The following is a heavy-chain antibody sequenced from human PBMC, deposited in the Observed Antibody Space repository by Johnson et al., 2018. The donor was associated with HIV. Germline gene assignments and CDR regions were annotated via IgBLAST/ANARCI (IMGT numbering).Heavy chain of an antibody. CDR2: ISYDGSNN. Sequence: QEQLVESGGGVVQPGRSLRLSCAASGFTTRSYAMHWVRHAPRTGLEWVAVISYDGSNNYYADSVKGRSTISRDNSKNTLYLQMNSLRAEDTAVYYCASLYSGYDNDAFDIWGQGTMVTVSS. D-gene: IGHD5-12*01. V-gene: IGHV3-30-3*01. J-gene: IGHJ3*02. CDR3: ASLYSGYDNDAFDI. CDR1: GFTTRSYA.